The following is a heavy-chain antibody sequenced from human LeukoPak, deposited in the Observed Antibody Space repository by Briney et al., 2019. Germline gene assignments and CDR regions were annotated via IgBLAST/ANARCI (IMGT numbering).Heavy chain of an antibody. Sequence: SETLSLTCTVSGYSISSGYYWGWIRQPPGKGLEWIGSIYHSGSTYYNPSLKSRVTISVDTSKNQFSLKLSSVTAPDTAVYYCARDGAQVVPAAIPFDPWGQGTLVTVSP. CDR2: IYHSGST. D-gene: IGHD2-2*02. CDR1: GYSISSGYY. CDR3: ARDGAQVVPAAIPFDP. V-gene: IGHV4-38-2*02. J-gene: IGHJ5*02.